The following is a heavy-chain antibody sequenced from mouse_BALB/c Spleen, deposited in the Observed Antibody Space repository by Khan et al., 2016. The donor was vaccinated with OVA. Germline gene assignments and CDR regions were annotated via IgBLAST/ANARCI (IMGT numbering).Heavy chain of an antibody. CDR3: ERISSDWYTDV. Sequence: QIQLVQSGPELKKPGETVKISCKASGYTFTNYGMNWVKQAPGKGLKWMGWINTYTGEPTYADDFKGRFVFSLETSASTAYLQISNHKNEDMTTCVSERISSDWYTDVWGKGTTVTVSS. D-gene: IGHD6-2*01. V-gene: IGHV9-1*02. J-gene: IGHJ1*03. CDR2: INTYTGEP. CDR1: GYTFTNYG.